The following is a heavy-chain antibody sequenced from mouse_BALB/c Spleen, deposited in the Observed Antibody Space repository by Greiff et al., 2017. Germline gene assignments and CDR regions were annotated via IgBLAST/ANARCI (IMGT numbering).Heavy chain of an antibody. CDR1: GFTFSSFG. D-gene: IGHD2-2*01. CDR2: ISSGSSTI. J-gene: IGHJ4*01. CDR3: ARSRGYLYAMDY. V-gene: IGHV5-17*02. Sequence: EVQGVESGGGLVQPGGSRKLSCAASGFTFSSFGMHWVRQAPEKGLEWVAYISSGSSTIYYADTVKGRFTISRDNPKNTLFLQMTSLRSEDTAMYYCARSRGYLYAMDYWGQGTSVTVSA.